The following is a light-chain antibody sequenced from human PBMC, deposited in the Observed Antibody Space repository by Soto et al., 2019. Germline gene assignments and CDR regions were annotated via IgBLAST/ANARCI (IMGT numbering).Light chain of an antibody. CDR1: QSVSSSY. CDR3: QQYGSSPRT. V-gene: IGKV3-20*01. Sequence: IGLTQSPATLSLSPGDRATLSCRASQSVSSSYLAWYQQKPGQAPRLLIYGASSRATGIPDRFSGSGSGTDFTLTISRLEPEDFAVYYCQQYGSSPRTFGQGTKVDI. CDR2: GAS. J-gene: IGKJ1*01.